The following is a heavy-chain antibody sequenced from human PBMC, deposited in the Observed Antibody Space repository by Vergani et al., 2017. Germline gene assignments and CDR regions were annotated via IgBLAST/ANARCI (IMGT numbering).Heavy chain of an antibody. V-gene: IGHV4-59*11. Sequence: QVQLQESGPGLVKSSETLSLTCSVSFDSIRNLYCNWIRQPPGKGLEWIGSIQYSENTNYNPSLKTRVTISVDTSKNQFSLTLTSVTAADTAVYYCASDTHSGQRADRWVQGSLVTVTS. CDR3: ASDTHSGQRADR. CDR2: IQYSENT. CDR1: FDSIRNLY. D-gene: IGHD6-19*01. J-gene: IGHJ5*02.